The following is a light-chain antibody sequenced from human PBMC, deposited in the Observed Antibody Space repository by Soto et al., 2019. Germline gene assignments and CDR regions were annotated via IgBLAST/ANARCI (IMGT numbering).Light chain of an antibody. Sequence: EIVLTQSPGTLSLSPGERATLSCRASQSVSSSFLAWYQQKPGQAPRLLIYGASSRATRIPDRFSGSGSGTDFTLTISRLEPEYFAVYYCQQYDSSPWTFGQGTKVEIK. CDR1: QSVSSSF. V-gene: IGKV3-20*01. J-gene: IGKJ1*01. CDR3: QQYDSSPWT. CDR2: GAS.